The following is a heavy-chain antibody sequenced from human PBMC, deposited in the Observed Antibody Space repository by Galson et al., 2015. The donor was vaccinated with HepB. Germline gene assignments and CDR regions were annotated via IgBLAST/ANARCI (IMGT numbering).Heavy chain of an antibody. Sequence: SVKVSCKVSGYTLTELSMHWVRQAPGKGLEWMGGFDPEDGETIYAQKFQGRVTMTEDTSTDTAYMELSSLRSEDTAVYYCATLITGRVLFDYWGQGTLVTVSS. CDR3: ATLITGRVLFDY. CDR2: FDPEDGET. V-gene: IGHV1-24*01. J-gene: IGHJ4*02. CDR1: GYTLTELS. D-gene: IGHD1-20*01.